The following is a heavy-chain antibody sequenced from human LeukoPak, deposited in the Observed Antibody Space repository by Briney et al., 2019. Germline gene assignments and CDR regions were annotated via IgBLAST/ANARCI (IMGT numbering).Heavy chain of an antibody. CDR2: IYSSGST. CDR3: ATLSSPVDY. D-gene: IGHD6-13*01. CDR1: GGSTTDYF. V-gene: IGHV4-4*07. Sequence: SETLSLTCTVSGGSTTDYFWSWIRQPAGKGLEWIGRIYSSGSTNYNASLKSRVTMSVDTSKNQFSLKLSSVTAADTAVYYCATLSSPVDYWGQGTLVTVSS. J-gene: IGHJ4*02.